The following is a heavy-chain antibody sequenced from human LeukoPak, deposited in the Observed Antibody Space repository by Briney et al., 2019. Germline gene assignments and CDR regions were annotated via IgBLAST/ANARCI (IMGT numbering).Heavy chain of an antibody. V-gene: IGHV3-7*01. CDR2: IKQDGSEK. J-gene: IGHJ6*03. CDR3: ARFVSSGWYNYYYYYMDV. CDR1: GSTFSSYW. D-gene: IGHD6-19*01. Sequence: GGSLRLSCAASGSTFSSYWMSWVRQAPGKGLEWVANIKQDGSEKYYVGSVKGRFTISRDNAKNSLYLQMNSLRAEDTAVYYCARFVSSGWYNYYYYYMDVWGKGTTVTVSS.